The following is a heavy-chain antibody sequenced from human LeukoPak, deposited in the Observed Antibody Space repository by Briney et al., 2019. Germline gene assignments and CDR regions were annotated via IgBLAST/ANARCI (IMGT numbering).Heavy chain of an antibody. CDR2: ISAGGSSI. CDR1: GFTFSSYE. Sequence: PVGSLRLSCAASGFTFSSYEMNWVRQGPGKGLECLTYISAGGSSIYYADSVKGRFTISRDNAKNSLYLHMDSLRAEDTAVYYCARETSPSSGWSKLFDYWGQGTLVTVSS. V-gene: IGHV3-48*03. D-gene: IGHD6-19*01. J-gene: IGHJ4*02. CDR3: ARETSPSSGWSKLFDY.